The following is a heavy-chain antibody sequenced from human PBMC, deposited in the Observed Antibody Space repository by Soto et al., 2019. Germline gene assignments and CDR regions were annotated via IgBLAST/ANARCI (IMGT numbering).Heavy chain of an antibody. V-gene: IGHV3-15*01. CDR1: GFTFSNAW. Sequence: EVQLEESGGGLFQPGGSLRLSCAASGFTFSNAWMSWVRQAPGKGLEWVGRIKSKTDGGTTDYAAPVKGRFTISRDDSKNTLYLQMNSLKTEDTAVYYCTTDQLLQWFGEGPVGMDVWGQGTTVTVSS. CDR3: TTDQLLQWFGEGPVGMDV. J-gene: IGHJ6*02. D-gene: IGHD3-10*01. CDR2: IKSKTDGGTT.